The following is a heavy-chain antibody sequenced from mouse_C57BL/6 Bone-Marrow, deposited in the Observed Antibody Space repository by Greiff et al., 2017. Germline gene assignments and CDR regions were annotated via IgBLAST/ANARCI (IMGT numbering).Heavy chain of an antibody. CDR2: IDPSDSYT. V-gene: IGHV1-50*01. J-gene: IGHJ2*01. CDR3: AREGAWTTVVFDY. D-gene: IGHD1-1*01. CDR1: GYTFTSSW. Sequence: QVQLKQPGAELVKPGASVKLSCKASGYTFTSSWMQWVNQRPGQGLEWIGEIDPSDSYTNYNPKFKGKATLTVDTSSSTAYMQLSSLTSEDSAVYYCAREGAWTTVVFDYWGQGTTLTVSS.